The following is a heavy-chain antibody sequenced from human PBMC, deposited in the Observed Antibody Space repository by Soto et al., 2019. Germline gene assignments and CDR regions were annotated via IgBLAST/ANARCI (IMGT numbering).Heavy chain of an antibody. CDR1: GYTFTSYD. CDR2: MNPNSGNT. D-gene: IGHD3-22*01. V-gene: IGHV1-8*01. J-gene: IGHJ6*02. Sequence: ASVKVSCKASGYTFTSYDINWVRQATGQGLEWMGWMNPNSGNTGYAQKFQGRVTMTRNTSISTAYMELSSLRSEDTAVYYCARGLSSGYKYYYYGMDVWGQGTTVTVSS. CDR3: ARGLSSGYKYYYYGMDV.